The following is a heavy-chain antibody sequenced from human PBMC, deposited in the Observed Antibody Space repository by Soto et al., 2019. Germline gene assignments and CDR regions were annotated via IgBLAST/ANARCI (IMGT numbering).Heavy chain of an antibody. V-gene: IGHV3-30*03. D-gene: IGHD3-10*02. CDR2: ISYDGSNK. Sequence: GGSLRLSCAASGFTFSSYGMHWVRQAPGKGLEWVAVISYDGSNKYYADSVKGRFTISRDNSKNTLYLQMNSLRAEDTAVYYCATYEALYGASFDYWGQGTLVTVSS. CDR3: ATYEALYGASFDY. CDR1: GFTFSSYG. J-gene: IGHJ4*02.